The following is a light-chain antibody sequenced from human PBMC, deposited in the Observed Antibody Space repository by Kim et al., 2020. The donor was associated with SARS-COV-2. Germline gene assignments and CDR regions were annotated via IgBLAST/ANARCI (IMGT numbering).Light chain of an antibody. CDR3: QHYNAWPPWT. CDR1: QSIDRD. J-gene: IGKJ1*01. V-gene: IGKV3-15*01. CDR2: DSS. Sequence: VMTQSPATLSVSLGDGATLSCRASQSIDRDLAWYQQKPGQPPRLLIYDSSTRAPGIPARFRGSGSGTEFTLTINSLQSEDLAVYYCQHYNAWPPWTFGRGTKLEIK.